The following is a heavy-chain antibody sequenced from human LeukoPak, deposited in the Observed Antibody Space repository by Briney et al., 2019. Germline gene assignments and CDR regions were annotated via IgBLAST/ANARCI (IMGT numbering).Heavy chain of an antibody. CDR3: ARDNWTYGSSMDA. CDR2: VHYRRST. D-gene: IGHD1-7*01. Sequence: PSETLSLTCTVSGGSISSYYWSWIRQPPGKGLECTGYVHYRRSTNYNPSLKRRVTISEDPSKTTFALKLSSVTAADTAVYYCARDNWTYGSSMDASGQETTVTVSS. CDR1: GGSISSYY. J-gene: IGHJ6*02. V-gene: IGHV4-59*01.